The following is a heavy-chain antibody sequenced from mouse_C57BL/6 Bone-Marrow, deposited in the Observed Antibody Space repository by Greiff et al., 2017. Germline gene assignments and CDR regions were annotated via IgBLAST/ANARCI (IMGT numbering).Heavy chain of an antibody. Sequence: VQLEQSGPGLVTPSPCLSISCTVSGFSFTSYGVSWVRQPPGKGLEWMGVIWGDGSTTYHSALRCRLSIRKDNSKSQVVVKLNSLPTDDTATYYCAKLITTVVATTRDYWGQGTTLTVSS. D-gene: IGHD1-1*01. CDR3: AKLITTVVATTRDY. CDR1: GFSFTSYG. J-gene: IGHJ2*01. V-gene: IGHV2-3*01. CDR2: IWGDGST.